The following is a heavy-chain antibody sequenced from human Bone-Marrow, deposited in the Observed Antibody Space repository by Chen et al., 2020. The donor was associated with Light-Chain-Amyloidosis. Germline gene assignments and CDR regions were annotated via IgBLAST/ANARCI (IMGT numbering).Heavy chain of an antibody. CDR2: INPNSDST. D-gene: IGHD2-2*01. J-gene: IGHJ6*02. CDR3: ARGLHCSNTNCYLEFYYNAMDV. CDR1: GYTFTGYH. V-gene: IGHV1-2*02. Sequence: QVQLVQSGAEVKKPGASVKVSCEASGYTFTGYHMHWVRQAPGQGFEWMGWINPNSDSTIYAQKFQGRVTMTRDTSISTVYMELSRLRSDDTAVYYCARGLHCSNTNCYLEFYYNAMDVWGQGTTVTVSS.